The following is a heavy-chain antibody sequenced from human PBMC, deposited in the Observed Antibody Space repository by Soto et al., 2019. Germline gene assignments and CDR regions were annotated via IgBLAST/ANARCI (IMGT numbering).Heavy chain of an antibody. J-gene: IGHJ6*02. CDR2: IFISGNT. V-gene: IGHV4-59*02. Sequence: QVQLQESGPGLVKPSETLSLSCTVSGDSVSSYYWSWIRQLPGRGLEWIGYIFISGNTNYHPSLKRPVTISRDTSKNQFSLNLKSVTAADTAVYYCARGVLRYYRYGRDVWGQGTTVTVSS. CDR3: ARGVLRYYRYGRDV. CDR1: GDSVSSYY.